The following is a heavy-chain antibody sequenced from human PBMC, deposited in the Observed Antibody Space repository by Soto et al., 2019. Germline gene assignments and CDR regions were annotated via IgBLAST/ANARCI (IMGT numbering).Heavy chain of an antibody. CDR2: INPNTGGT. CDR3: ASGMKADFDY. D-gene: IGHD1-26*01. CDR1: GYTFADYY. Sequence: ASVKVSCKASGYTFADYYMHWVRQAPGQGLEWMGWINPNTGGTHYDQKFEGRITLTRDTSIITAYMEVTRVRSDDTAVYYCASGMKADFDYWGQGTLVTVSS. V-gene: IGHV1-2*02. J-gene: IGHJ4*02.